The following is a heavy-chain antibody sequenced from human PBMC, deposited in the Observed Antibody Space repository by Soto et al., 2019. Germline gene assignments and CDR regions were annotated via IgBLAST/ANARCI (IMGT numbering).Heavy chain of an antibody. J-gene: IGHJ6*02. CDR2: IYYSGST. Sequence: PSETLSLTCTVSGCSISSYYWGWVRQPPGEGLEWIGYIYYSGSTNYNPSLKSRVTISVDTSKNQFSLKLSSVTAADTAVYYCARHVPYCSDTSHCAYGMDVWGQGTTVTVSS. CDR1: GCSISSYY. V-gene: IGHV4-59*08. D-gene: IGHD2-2*01. CDR3: ARHVPYCSDTSHCAYGMDV.